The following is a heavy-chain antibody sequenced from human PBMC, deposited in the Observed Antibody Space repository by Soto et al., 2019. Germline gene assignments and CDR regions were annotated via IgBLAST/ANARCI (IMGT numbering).Heavy chain of an antibody. CDR2: IYYSGTT. V-gene: IGHV4-39*01. D-gene: IGHD6-19*01. CDR1: GGSISSSSYH. J-gene: IGHJ4*02. Sequence: QLQLQESGPGLVKPSETLSLTCTVSGGSISSSSYHWGWIRQPPGKGLEGIGSIYYSGTTYYNPSLKXXVXIXXATAKHQFSLKLSSVTAADTAVYYCARSISVAMDFWGQGTLVTVSS. CDR3: ARSISVAMDF.